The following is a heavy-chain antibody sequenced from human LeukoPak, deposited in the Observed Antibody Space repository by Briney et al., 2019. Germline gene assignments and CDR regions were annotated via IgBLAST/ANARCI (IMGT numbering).Heavy chain of an antibody. CDR3: VKGKGAEHHHYAMDV. Sequence: GRSLRLSCAASGFTFDDYAMHWVRQAPGKGLEWVSGISWNGGSIDYADSVKGRFTISRDNAKNSLYLQMNSLRAEDTALYYCVKGKGAEHHHYAMDVWGQGTTVTVSS. V-gene: IGHV3-9*01. CDR1: GFTFDDYA. CDR2: ISWNGGSI. J-gene: IGHJ6*02. D-gene: IGHD1-26*01.